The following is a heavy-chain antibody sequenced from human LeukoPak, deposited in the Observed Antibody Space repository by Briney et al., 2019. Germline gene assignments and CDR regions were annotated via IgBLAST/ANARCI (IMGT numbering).Heavy chain of an antibody. CDR1: GFTFSSYG. CDR3: AIARSSSGYFFEH. D-gene: IGHD3-10*01. CDR2: IWYDGSKK. V-gene: IGHV3-33*01. Sequence: GGSLRLSCAASGFTFSSYGMHWVRQAAGKGLEWVAVIWYDGSKKYYADSVKDRFTISRDNSKNTLYVQMNSLRADDTAVYYCAIARSSSGYFFEHWGQGTLVTVSS. J-gene: IGHJ4*02.